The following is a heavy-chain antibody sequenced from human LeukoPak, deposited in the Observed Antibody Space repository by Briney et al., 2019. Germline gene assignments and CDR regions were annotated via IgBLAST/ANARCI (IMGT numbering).Heavy chain of an antibody. J-gene: IGHJ6*03. Sequence: GGSLRLSCTASGFTLSLYSLHWVRQAPGKGLEWVSSIGRSSQYIYYGDSVRGRFTISRDNAKNSLYLDMNSPRAEDTAVYYCARDASNIDFAPYFYYMDVWGKGTTVTVSS. CDR3: ARDASNIDFAPYFYYMDV. V-gene: IGHV3-21*01. CDR2: IGRSSQYI. CDR1: GFTLSLYS. D-gene: IGHD3-3*01.